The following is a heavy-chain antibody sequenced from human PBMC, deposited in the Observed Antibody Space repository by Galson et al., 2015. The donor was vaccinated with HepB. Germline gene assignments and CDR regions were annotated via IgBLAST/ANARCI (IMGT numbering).Heavy chain of an antibody. CDR2: MKQDGSEK. CDR3: ARVLEGYTRSPNFDC. D-gene: IGHD5-18*01. J-gene: IGHJ4*02. V-gene: IGHV3-7*03. Sequence: SLRLSCAASGFTFSSHWMTWVRQAPGKGLEWVANMKQDGSEKYYVDSVKGRFTISRDNAKNSLHLQMNSLRAEDTAVYYCARVLEGYTRSPNFDCWGQGTLVTVSS. CDR1: GFTFSSHW.